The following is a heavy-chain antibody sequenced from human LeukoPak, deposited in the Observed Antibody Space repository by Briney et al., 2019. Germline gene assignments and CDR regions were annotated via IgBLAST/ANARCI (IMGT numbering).Heavy chain of an antibody. J-gene: IGHJ4*02. D-gene: IGHD3-22*01. V-gene: IGHV3-48*01. CDR3: ARKSGSSGYPFDY. CDR1: GFSFSSYS. Sequence: GGSLRLSCAAPGFSFSSYSMNWVRQAPGKGLEWVSYITSSSNTMYYADSVKGRFTISRDNAKNSLYLQMNSLRAENTAVYYCARKSGSSGYPFDYWGQGTLVTVSS. CDR2: ITSSSNTM.